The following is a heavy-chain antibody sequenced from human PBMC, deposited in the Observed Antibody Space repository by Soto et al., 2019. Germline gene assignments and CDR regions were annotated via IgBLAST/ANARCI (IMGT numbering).Heavy chain of an antibody. V-gene: IGHV4-59*01. Sequence: APETLSLTCTVSGGSLGSYYWSWIRQPPGKVLEWIGYVFYTGRANYNTSLKSRVSISLDTSNYQFSLKLSSVTAADTAVYYCARDGDGRMTTNPYYYSGMDVWGPGTTVTVSS. CDR2: VFYTGRA. D-gene: IGHD3-22*01. CDR3: ARDGDGRMTTNPYYYSGMDV. CDR1: GGSLGSYY. J-gene: IGHJ6*02.